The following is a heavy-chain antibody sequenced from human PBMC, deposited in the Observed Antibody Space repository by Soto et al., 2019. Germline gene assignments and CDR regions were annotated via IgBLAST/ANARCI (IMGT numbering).Heavy chain of an antibody. D-gene: IGHD2-15*01. V-gene: IGHV1-46*04. Sequence: QVQLVQSGAEVKKPGASVRVSCKASGYTLTSYSMHWVRQAPGQGLEWMGIINPSGDNIRYAQNLHGSGSTTTDTSYTTIYSELKSLRSEDAAIYYCARYPQGYGSAGQCYHFDSWGQGTRVTVSS. J-gene: IGHJ4*02. CDR3: ARYPQGYGSAGQCYHFDS. CDR1: GYTLTSYS. CDR2: INPSGDNI.